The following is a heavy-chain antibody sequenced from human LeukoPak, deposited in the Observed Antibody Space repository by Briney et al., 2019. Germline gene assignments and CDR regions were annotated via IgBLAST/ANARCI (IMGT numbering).Heavy chain of an antibody. CDR2: IYYSGST. V-gene: IGHV4-59*01. D-gene: IGHD3-10*01. CDR1: GGSNSSYY. J-gene: IGHJ2*01. Sequence: PSETLSLTCTVSGGSNSSYYWSWIRQPPGKGLEWIGYIYYSGSTNYNPSLKSRVTISVDTSKNQFSLKLSSVTAADTAVYYCARDRAGHWYFDLWGRGTLVTVSS. CDR3: ARDRAGHWYFDL.